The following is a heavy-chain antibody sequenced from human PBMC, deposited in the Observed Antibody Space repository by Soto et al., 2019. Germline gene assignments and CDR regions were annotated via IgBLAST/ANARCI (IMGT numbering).Heavy chain of an antibody. J-gene: IGHJ4*02. D-gene: IGHD5-12*01. CDR3: ARGTVATIPPPPYYFDY. Sequence: QVQLVQSGAEVKKPGSSVKVSCKASGGTFSSYTISWVRQAPGQGLEWMGGIIPIFGTANYAQKFQGRVTITADESTSTAYMELSSLRSEDTAVYYCARGTVATIPPPPYYFDYWGQGTLVTVSS. V-gene: IGHV1-69*01. CDR2: IIPIFGTA. CDR1: GGTFSSYT.